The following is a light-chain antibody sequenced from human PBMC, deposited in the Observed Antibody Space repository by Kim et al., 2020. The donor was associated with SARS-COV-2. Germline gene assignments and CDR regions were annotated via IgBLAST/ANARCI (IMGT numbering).Light chain of an antibody. J-gene: IGLJ1*01. CDR3: AAWDDSLSGRYV. Sequence: ELTQPPSASGTPGQRVTISCSGSSSNIGSNYVYWYQQLPGTAPKLLIYRNNQRPSGVPDRFSGSKSGTSASLAISGLRSEDEADYYCAAWDDSLSGRYVFGTGTKVTVL. V-gene: IGLV1-47*01. CDR1: SSNIGSNY. CDR2: RNN.